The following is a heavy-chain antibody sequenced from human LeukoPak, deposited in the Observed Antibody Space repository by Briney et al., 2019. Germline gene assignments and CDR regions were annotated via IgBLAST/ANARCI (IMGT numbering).Heavy chain of an antibody. J-gene: IGHJ6*03. CDR3: ARVPITMVRGVPWYYYYYMDV. CDR1: RGTFSSYA. D-gene: IGHD3-10*01. V-gene: IGHV1-69*13. Sequence: ASVKVSCKASRGTFSSYAISWVRQAPGQGLEWMGGIIPIFGTANYAQKFQGRVTITADESTSTAYMELSSLRSEDTAVYYCARVPITMVRGVPWYYYYYMDVWGKGTTVAISS. CDR2: IIPIFGTA.